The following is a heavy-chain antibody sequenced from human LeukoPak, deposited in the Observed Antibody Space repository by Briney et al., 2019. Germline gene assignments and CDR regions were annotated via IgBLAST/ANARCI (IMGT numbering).Heavy chain of an antibody. Sequence: SVKVSCKASGGTFSSYAIRWVRQAPGQGLEWMGGIIPIFGTANYAQKFQGRVTITADESTSTAYMELSSLRSEDTAVYYCASLRYYGSGSYLSDWGQGTLVTVSS. CDR3: ASLRYYGSGSYLSD. CDR1: GGTFSSYA. CDR2: IIPIFGTA. V-gene: IGHV1-69*13. J-gene: IGHJ4*02. D-gene: IGHD3-10*01.